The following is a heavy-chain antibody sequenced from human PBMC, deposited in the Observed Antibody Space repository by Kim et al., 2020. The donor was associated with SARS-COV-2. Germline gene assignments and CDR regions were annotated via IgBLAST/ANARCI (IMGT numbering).Heavy chain of an antibody. CDR3: ARRSPYCSGGSCYTSSGWFDP. D-gene: IGHD2-15*01. CDR2: INPSGGST. CDR1: GYTFTSYY. V-gene: IGHV1-46*01. Sequence: ASVKVSCKASGYTFTSYYMHWVRQAPGQGLEWMGIINPSGGSTSYAQKFQGRVTMTRDTSTSTVYMELSSLRSEDTAVYYCARRSPYCSGGSCYTSSGWFDPWGQGTLVTVSS. J-gene: IGHJ5*02.